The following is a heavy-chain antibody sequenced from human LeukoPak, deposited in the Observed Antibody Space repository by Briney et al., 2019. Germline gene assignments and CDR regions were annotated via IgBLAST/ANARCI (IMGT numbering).Heavy chain of an antibody. D-gene: IGHD3-10*01. J-gene: IGHJ4*02. CDR1: GYTFTSYG. CDR2: ISPYQGNT. CDR3: ARGFGRPDY. Sequence: ASVKVSCKTSGYTFTSYGISWARQAPGQRPEWMGWISPYQGNTKYAQNLQGRVIMTTDASTNTAYMELRSLRPEDTAVYYCARGFGRPDYWGQGTLVTVSS. V-gene: IGHV1-18*01.